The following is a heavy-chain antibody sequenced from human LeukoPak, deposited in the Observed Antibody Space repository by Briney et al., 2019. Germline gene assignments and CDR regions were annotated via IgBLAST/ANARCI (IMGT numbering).Heavy chain of an antibody. J-gene: IGHJ4*02. D-gene: IGHD3-10*01. V-gene: IGHV1-2*02. CDR1: GYTFTGYY. CDR2: INPNSGGT. CDR3: ARAPHYYGSGVDY. Sequence: ASVTVSCKASGYTFTGYYMHWVLQAPGQGLEWMGWINPNSGGTNYAQKFQGRVTMTRDTSISTAYMELSRLRSDDTAVYYCARAPHYYGSGVDYWGQGTLVTVSS.